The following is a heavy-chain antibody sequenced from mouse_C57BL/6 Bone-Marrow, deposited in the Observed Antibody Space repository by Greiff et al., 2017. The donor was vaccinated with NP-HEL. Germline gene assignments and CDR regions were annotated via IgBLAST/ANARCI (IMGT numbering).Heavy chain of an antibody. J-gene: IGHJ2*01. CDR2: INPSSGYT. CDR1: GYTFTSYW. CDR3: ARRGPYYFDY. V-gene: IGHV1-7*01. Sequence: QVQLQQSGAELAKPGASVKLSCKASGYTFTSYWMHWVKQRPGQGLEWIGYINPSSGYTKYNQKFKDKATVTADKSSSTAYMQLSSLTYEDSAVYYCARRGPYYFDYWGQGTTLTVSS.